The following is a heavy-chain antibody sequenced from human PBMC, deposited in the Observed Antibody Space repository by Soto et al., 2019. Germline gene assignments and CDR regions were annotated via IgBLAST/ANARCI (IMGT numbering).Heavy chain of an antibody. J-gene: IGHJ3*02. Sequence: VGSLRLSCAASGFTFSSYGMHWVRQAPGKGLEWVAVIWYDGSNKYYADSVKGRFTISRDNSKNTLYLQMNSLRAEDTAVYYCARDAVVTATATAFDIWGQGTMVTVSS. CDR1: GFTFSSYG. D-gene: IGHD2-21*02. CDR2: IWYDGSNK. CDR3: ARDAVVTATATAFDI. V-gene: IGHV3-33*01.